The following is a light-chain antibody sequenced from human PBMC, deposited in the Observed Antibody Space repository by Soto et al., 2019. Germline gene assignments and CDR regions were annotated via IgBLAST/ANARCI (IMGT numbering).Light chain of an antibody. CDR1: QSVSSY. Sequence: EIVLTQSTATLSLSPGERATLSCRASQSVSSYLAWYQQKPGQAPRLLIYDASNRATGIPARFSGSGSGTDVTLTISSLEPEDFAVYYCQQRSNWPPSLTFGGGTKVEIK. J-gene: IGKJ4*01. CDR3: QQRSNWPPSLT. CDR2: DAS. V-gene: IGKV3-11*01.